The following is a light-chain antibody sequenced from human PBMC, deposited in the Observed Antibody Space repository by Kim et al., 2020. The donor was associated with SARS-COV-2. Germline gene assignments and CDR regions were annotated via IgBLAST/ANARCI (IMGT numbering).Light chain of an antibody. CDR2: DAS. V-gene: IGKV3-11*01. Sequence: EILLTQSPATLSLSPGETATVSCRASQRINNYLAWYQQKFGQAPRLLVYDASNRAPGIPDRFRGSGSGTDFTLTISSVEPEDFAIHYFQQGSNRVLTFGGGAKMDIK. CDR1: QRINNY. CDR3: QQGSNRVLT. J-gene: IGKJ4*01.